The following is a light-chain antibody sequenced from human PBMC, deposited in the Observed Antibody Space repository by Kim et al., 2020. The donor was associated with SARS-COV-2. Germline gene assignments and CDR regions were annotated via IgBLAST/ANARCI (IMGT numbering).Light chain of an antibody. CDR2: EVS. CDR1: SSDVGSYNR. V-gene: IGLV2-18*02. J-gene: IGLJ1*01. Sequence: QSVTISCTGTSSDVGSYNRVSWYQQPPGTAPKLMIYEVSNRPSGVPDRFSGSKSGNTASLTISGLQAEDEADYYCSSYTSSSTFYVFGTGTKVTVL. CDR3: SSYTSSSTFYV.